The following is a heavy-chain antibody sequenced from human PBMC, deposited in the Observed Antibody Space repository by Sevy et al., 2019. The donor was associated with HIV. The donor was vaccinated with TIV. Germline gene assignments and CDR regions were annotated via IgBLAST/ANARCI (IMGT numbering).Heavy chain of an antibody. CDR2: ISAIDDGT. CDR1: GFTFSNSA. CDR3: AKNDYYDNSGGTWTFDF. J-gene: IGHJ4*02. V-gene: IGHV3-23*01. D-gene: IGHD3-22*01. Sequence: GGSLRLSCVASGFTFSNSAMSWVRQAPGKGLEWVSTISAIDDGTYYADSVKGRFTISRDNSKNTLYLQMNSLRAEDTAVYYCAKNDYYDNSGGTWTFDFWGQGTLVTVSS.